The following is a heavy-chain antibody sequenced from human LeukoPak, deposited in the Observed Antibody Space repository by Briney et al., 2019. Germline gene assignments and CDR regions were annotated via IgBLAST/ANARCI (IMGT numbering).Heavy chain of an antibody. CDR3: ARGRVVLQVVIGAFDV. CDR1: EVTFSPYS. D-gene: IGHD3-22*01. CDR2: ISYSSRYI. J-gene: IGHJ3*01. Sequence: AGGSLRLSCAGSEVTFSPYSLNWVRQAPGKGLEWASSISYSSRYIFYADSVKGLFTIYRHNAKHSLYLQMASLRADETAVYYCARGRVVLQVVIGAFDVWDRGPLVTVS. V-gene: IGHV3-21*01.